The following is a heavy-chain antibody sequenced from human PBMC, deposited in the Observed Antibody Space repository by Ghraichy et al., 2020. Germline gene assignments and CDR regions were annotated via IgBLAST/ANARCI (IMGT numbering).Heavy chain of an antibody. CDR1: GGTFSSYA. J-gene: IGHJ2*01. Sequence: SVKVSCKASGGTFSSYAISWVRQAPGQGLEWMGGIIPIFGTANYAQKLQCRVTITEDESTSTAYMELSSLRSEDTAVYYCAGTRDGYNDYGYFNLWGRGTLVTVSS. D-gene: IGHD5-24*01. CDR3: AGTRDGYNDYGYFNL. V-gene: IGHV1-69*13. CDR2: IIPIFGTA.